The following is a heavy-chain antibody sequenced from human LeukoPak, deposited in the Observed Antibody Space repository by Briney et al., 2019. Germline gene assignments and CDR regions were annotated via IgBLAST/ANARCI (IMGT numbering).Heavy chain of an antibody. CDR1: GGSISSSSYY. Sequence: SETLSLTCTVSGGSISSSSYYWGWIRQPPGKGLEWIGSIYYSGSTYYSPSLKSRVTISVDTSKNQFSLKLSSVTDADTAVYYCARHSLRDSSGYYFGAVYYFDYWGQGTLVTVSS. J-gene: IGHJ4*02. D-gene: IGHD3-22*01. CDR2: IYYSGST. V-gene: IGHV4-39*01. CDR3: ARHSLRDSSGYYFGAVYYFDY.